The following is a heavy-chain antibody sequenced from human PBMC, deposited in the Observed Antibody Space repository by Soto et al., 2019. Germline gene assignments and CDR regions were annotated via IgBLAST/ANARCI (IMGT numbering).Heavy chain of an antibody. Sequence: SETLSLTCTVSGGSISSSSYYWGWIRQPPGKGLEWIGSIYYSGSTYYNPSLKSRVTISVDTSKNQFSLKLSSVPAADTAVYYCARHSPYDFWSGYFGWFDPWGQGTLVTVSS. CDR2: IYYSGST. D-gene: IGHD3-3*01. V-gene: IGHV4-39*01. CDR1: GGSISSSSYY. CDR3: ARHSPYDFWSGYFGWFDP. J-gene: IGHJ5*02.